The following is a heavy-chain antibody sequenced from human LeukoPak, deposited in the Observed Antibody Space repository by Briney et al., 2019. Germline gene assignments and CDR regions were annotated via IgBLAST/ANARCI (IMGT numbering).Heavy chain of an antibody. D-gene: IGHD2-2*01. CDR3: ARGQMVVVPAAILYYYYMDV. CDR2: MNPNSGNT. Sequence: ASVKVSCKASGYTFTSYDINWVRQATGQGLECMGWMNPNSGNTGYAQKFQGRVTMTRNTSICTAYMELSSLRSEDTAVYYCARGQMVVVPAAILYYYYMDVWGKGTTVTVSS. CDR1: GYTFTSYD. J-gene: IGHJ6*03. V-gene: IGHV1-8*01.